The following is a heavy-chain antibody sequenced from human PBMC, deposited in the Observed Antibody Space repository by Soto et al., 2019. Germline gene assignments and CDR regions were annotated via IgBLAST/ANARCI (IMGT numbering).Heavy chain of an antibody. D-gene: IGHD6-6*01. V-gene: IGHV4-34*01. CDR2: INHSGST. CDR3: ARDQSIAARPGAFDI. Sequence: SANLYLTCAVYGGSFSGYYWSWIRQPPGKGLEWIGEINHSGSTNYNPSLKSRVTISVDTSKNQFSLKLSSVTAADTAVYYCARDQSIAARPGAFDIWGQGTMVTVSS. J-gene: IGHJ3*02. CDR1: GGSFSGYY.